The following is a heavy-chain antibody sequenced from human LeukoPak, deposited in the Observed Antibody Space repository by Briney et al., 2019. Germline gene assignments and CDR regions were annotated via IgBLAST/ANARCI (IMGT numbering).Heavy chain of an antibody. J-gene: IGHJ4*02. V-gene: IGHV3-23*01. CDR3: AKDQRDYYDSSGYYHDY. CDR2: ISISGSKT. D-gene: IGHD3-22*01. Sequence: GGSLRLSCAASEFDFSSHAMTWVRQAPGKGLGWVSAISISGSKTYYADSVKGRFTISRDNSKNTLYLQMNSLRAEDTAVYYCAKDQRDYYDSSGYYHDYWGQGTLVTVSS. CDR1: EFDFSSHA.